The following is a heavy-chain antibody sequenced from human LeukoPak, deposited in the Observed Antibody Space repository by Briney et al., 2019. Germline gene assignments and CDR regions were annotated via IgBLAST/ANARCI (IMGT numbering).Heavy chain of an antibody. CDR1: GFTFNYFS. CDR3: ARDLQPIYYYDSSGYYQGQAFDI. V-gene: IGHV3-21*05. Sequence: GGSLRLSCAASGFTFNYFSVNWVRQAPGKGLEWVSYISSSSSYTNYADSVKGQFTISRDNAKNSLYLQMNSLRAEDTAVYYCARDLQPIYYYDSSGYYQGQAFDIWGQGTMVTVSS. CDR2: ISSSSSYT. J-gene: IGHJ3*02. D-gene: IGHD3-22*01.